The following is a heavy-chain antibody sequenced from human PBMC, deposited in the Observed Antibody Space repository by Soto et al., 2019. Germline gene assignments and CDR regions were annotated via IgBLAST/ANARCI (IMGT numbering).Heavy chain of an antibody. CDR2: ISYDGSNK. Sequence: QVQLVESGGGVVQPGRSLRLSCAASGFTFSSYAMHWVRQAPGKGLEWVAVISYDGSNKYYADSVKGRFTISRDNSKNTLYLQMNSLRAEDTAVYYCARVFEDYWGQGTLVTVSS. CDR1: GFTFSSYA. D-gene: IGHD3-9*01. V-gene: IGHV3-30-3*01. J-gene: IGHJ4*02. CDR3: ARVFEDY.